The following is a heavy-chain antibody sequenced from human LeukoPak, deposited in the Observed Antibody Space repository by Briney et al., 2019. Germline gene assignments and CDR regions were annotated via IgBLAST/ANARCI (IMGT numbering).Heavy chain of an antibody. CDR1: GFTFSSYA. CDR2: ISYDGSNK. J-gene: IGHJ5*02. V-gene: IGHV3-30*04. CDR3: ARDQVHYSSGYNWFDP. Sequence: GGSLRLSCAASGFTFSSYAMHWVRQAQGKGLEWVAVISYDGSNKYYADSVKGRFTISRDNSKNTLYLQMNSLRAEDTAVYYCARDQVHYSSGYNWFDPWGQGTLVTVSS. D-gene: IGHD3-22*01.